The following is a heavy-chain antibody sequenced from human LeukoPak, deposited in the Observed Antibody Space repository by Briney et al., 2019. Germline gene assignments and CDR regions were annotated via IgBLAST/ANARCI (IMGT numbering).Heavy chain of an antibody. D-gene: IGHD3-16*01. CDR2: INPNSGGT. V-gene: IGHV1-2*02. Sequence: GGSLRLSCAASGFTFSSYGMHWVRQAPGQGLEWMGWINPNSGGTNYAQKFQGRVTMTRDTSISTAYMELSRLRSDDTAVYYCATIGGLGEANWGQGTLVTVSS. J-gene: IGHJ4*02. CDR3: ATIGGLGEAN. CDR1: GFTFSSYG.